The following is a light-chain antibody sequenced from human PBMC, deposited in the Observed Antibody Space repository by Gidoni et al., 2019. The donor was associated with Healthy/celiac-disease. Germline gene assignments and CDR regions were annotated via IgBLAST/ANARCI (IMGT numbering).Light chain of an antibody. CDR1: SSNIGNNY. J-gene: IGLJ2*01. CDR3: GTWDSSLSAVV. Sequence: SVLTQPPSVSAAPVHKVTISCSGSSSNIGNNYVSWYQQLPGTAPKLLIYDNNKRPSGIPDRFSGSKSGTSATLGITGLQTGDEADYYCGTWDSSLSAVVFGGGTKLTVL. CDR2: DNN. V-gene: IGLV1-51*01.